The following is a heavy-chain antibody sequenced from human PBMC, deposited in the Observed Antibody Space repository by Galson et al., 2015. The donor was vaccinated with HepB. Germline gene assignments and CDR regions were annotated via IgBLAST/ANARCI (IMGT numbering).Heavy chain of an antibody. J-gene: IGHJ4*02. CDR2: VYPDDSDT. V-gene: IGHV5-51*01. CDR1: GYSFTTYW. D-gene: IGHD3-22*01. CDR3: ARQPLAGHYDTSATLDY. Sequence: QSGAEVKKPGESLQISCKGSGYSFTTYWIAWVRQMPGKGLEWMGIVYPDDSDTRYSPSFQGQVTISADSSISTAYLQWSSLKASDTAIYYCARQPLAGHYDTSATLDYWGQGTPVTVSS.